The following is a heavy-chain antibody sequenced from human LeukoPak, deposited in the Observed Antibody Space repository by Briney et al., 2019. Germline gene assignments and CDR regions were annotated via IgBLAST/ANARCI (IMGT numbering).Heavy chain of an antibody. CDR2: IRGSGGST. V-gene: IGHV3-23*01. J-gene: IGHJ6*02. Sequence: GGSLRLSCAASGFTFSSYAMSWVRQAPGKGLEWVSAIRGSGGSTYYADSVKGRFTISRDNSKNTLYLQMNSLRAEDTAVYYCAKDPGPDYGDYSPHYCGMDVWGQGTTVTVSS. CDR1: GFTFSSYA. CDR3: AKDPGPDYGDYSPHYCGMDV. D-gene: IGHD4-17*01.